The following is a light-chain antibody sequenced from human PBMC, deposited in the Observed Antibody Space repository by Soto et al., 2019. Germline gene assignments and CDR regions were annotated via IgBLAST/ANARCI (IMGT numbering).Light chain of an antibody. J-gene: IGLJ1*01. CDR1: SSNIGRGS. V-gene: IGLV1-44*01. CDR2: NNK. Sequence: QAVLTQPPSASGTPGQRVTISCSGSSSNIGRGSVKWYQQLPGTAPKRLIYNNKQWPAGVPDRFSGSKSGTSASLAISGLKSEDEADYYCAAWDDSLNGLYVFGSGTPVTVL. CDR3: AAWDDSLNGLYV.